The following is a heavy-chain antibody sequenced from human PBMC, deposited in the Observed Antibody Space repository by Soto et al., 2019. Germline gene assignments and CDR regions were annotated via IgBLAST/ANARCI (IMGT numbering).Heavy chain of an antibody. CDR1: GFTFSDYY. D-gene: IGHD3-22*01. V-gene: IGHV3-11*01. CDR2: ISSSGSTI. J-gene: IGHJ3*02. CDR3: ARYQSLTLIARVAFDI. Sequence: PGGSLRLSCAASGFTFSDYYMSWIRQAPGKGLEWVSYISSSGSTIYYADSVKGRFTISRDNAKNSLYLQMNSLRAEDTAVYYCARYQSLTLIARVAFDIWGQGRMVTVSS.